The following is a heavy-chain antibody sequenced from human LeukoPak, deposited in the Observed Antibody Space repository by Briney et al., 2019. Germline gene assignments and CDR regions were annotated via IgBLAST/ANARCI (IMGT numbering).Heavy chain of an antibody. Sequence: PSETLSLTCTVSGDSVTNHQWSWVRQPPGKGLEWIAYIHHSGSTNYNPSLKNRVTISIDTSKNQFSLRLISVTAADTAVYYCARDRPGYDFWSGYYSNWFDPWGQGTLVTVSS. CDR3: ARDRPGYDFWSGYYSNWFDP. CDR2: IHHSGST. J-gene: IGHJ5*02. CDR1: GDSVTNHQ. D-gene: IGHD3-3*01. V-gene: IGHV4-59*02.